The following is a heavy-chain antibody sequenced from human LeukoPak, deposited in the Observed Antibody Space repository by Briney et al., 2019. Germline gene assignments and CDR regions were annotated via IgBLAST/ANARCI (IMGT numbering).Heavy chain of an antibody. J-gene: IGHJ4*02. V-gene: IGHV3-30*09. D-gene: IGHD4-23*01. CDR1: GFTFSRYD. CDR3: VLGHYGGLFDN. Sequence: PGRSLRLSSAASGFTFSRYDMHWVRQAPGKGLEWVAVISYDGSNKDYADSVKGRFAISRDNSRNTLFVQMNSLRAEDTAVYFCVLGHYGGLFDNWGQGTLVTVSS. CDR2: ISYDGSNK.